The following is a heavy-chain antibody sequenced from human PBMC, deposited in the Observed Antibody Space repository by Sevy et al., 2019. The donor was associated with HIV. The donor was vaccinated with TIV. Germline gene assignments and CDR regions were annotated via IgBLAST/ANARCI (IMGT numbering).Heavy chain of an antibody. J-gene: IGHJ5*01. V-gene: IGHV3-23*01. CDR2: ISGGGGSI. D-gene: IGHD2-21*02. CDR1: GFTFSSYA. Sequence: GGSLRLSCVASGFTFSSYAMSWVRQAKGKGLEWVSVISGGGGSIFYADSVKGRFTISRDNSKNTVYLQMSNLRAEDTAVYYCAKEKRSCGGDCYAPPTRFDSWGQGTQVTVSS. CDR3: AKEKRSCGGDCYAPPTRFDS.